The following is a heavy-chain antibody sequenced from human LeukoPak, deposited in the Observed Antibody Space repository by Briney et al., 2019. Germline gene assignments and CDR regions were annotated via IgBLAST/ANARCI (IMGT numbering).Heavy chain of an antibody. CDR1: GYTFTGYY. V-gene: IGHV1-2*02. CDR2: INPNSGGT. CDR3: AGANWNDPNWFDP. Sequence: ASVKVSCKASGYTFTGYYMRWVRQAPGQGLEWMGWINPNSGGTNYAQKFQGRVTMTRDTSISTAYMELSRLRSDDTAVYYCAGANWNDPNWFDPWGQGTLVTVSS. D-gene: IGHD1-20*01. J-gene: IGHJ5*02.